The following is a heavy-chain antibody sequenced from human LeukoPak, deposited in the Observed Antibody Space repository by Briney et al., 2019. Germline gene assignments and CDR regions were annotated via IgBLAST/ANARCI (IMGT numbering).Heavy chain of an antibody. Sequence: PSETLSLTCTVSGGSISSYYWSWIRQPPGKGLEWIGYIYYSGSTNYNPSLKSRATISVDTSKNQFSLKLSSVTAADTAVYYCARVSRYYYDSSGYYRWGFDPWGQGTLVTVSS. J-gene: IGHJ5*02. CDR1: GGSISSYY. CDR3: ARVSRYYYDSSGYYRWGFDP. D-gene: IGHD3-22*01. CDR2: IYYSGST. V-gene: IGHV4-59*12.